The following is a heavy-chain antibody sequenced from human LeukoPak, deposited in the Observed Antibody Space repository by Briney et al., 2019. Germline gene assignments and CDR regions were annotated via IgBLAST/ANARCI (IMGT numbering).Heavy chain of an antibody. Sequence: GGSLRLSCAASGFTFSSYGMHWVRQAPGKGLEWVAVISYDGSNKYYADSVKGRFTISRDNSKNTLYLQMNSLRDEDTAVYYCARDYGDYPNWFDPWGQGTLVTVSS. CDR1: GFTFSSYG. CDR3: ARDYGDYPNWFDP. V-gene: IGHV3-30*03. CDR2: ISYDGSNK. J-gene: IGHJ5*02. D-gene: IGHD4-17*01.